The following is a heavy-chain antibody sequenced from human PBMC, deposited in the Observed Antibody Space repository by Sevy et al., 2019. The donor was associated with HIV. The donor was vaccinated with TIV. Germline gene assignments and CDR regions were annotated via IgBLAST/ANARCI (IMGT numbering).Heavy chain of an antibody. J-gene: IGHJ6*02. D-gene: IGHD1-26*01. Sequence: GGSLRLSCTASGFTFSTYDIHWVRQAPGKGLEWVAIISYDGNYRYYSDSVRGRFSMSRDNSNNTAYLQMSGMSVEDTAVYYCAKNRPPGGSYFSRHGMDVWGRGTTVNVSS. CDR2: ISYDGNYR. CDR3: AKNRPPGGSYFSRHGMDV. CDR1: GFTFSTYD. V-gene: IGHV3-30*18.